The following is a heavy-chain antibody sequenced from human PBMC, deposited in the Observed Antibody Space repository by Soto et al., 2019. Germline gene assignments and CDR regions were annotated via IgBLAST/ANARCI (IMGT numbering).Heavy chain of an antibody. Sequence: QVQLVESGGGVVQPGRSLRLSCAASGFAFNNYGMHWVRQAPGKGLEWVALIWHDGSNKGYADSVKGRFTISRDNSKNTLNLQMNSLRVEDTAVYYYTRAAIRGELLEYWGQGTQVTVSS. CDR1: GFAFNNYG. CDR2: IWHDGSNK. J-gene: IGHJ4*02. D-gene: IGHD1-26*01. CDR3: TRAAIRGELLEY. V-gene: IGHV3-33*01.